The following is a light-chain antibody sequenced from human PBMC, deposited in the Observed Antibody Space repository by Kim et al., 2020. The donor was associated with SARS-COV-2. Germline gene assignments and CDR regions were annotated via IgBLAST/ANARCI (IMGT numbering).Light chain of an antibody. CDR1: QPITTF. J-gene: IGKJ2*03. CDR3: QQHDTLPYS. V-gene: IGKV1-33*01. Sequence: DIQMTQSPSSLSASVGDRVTITCQASQPITTFLNWYQEKPGKAPKLLIYDASNLETGVPSRFSGRGSGTQFTFTITSLQPEDIAIYYCQQHDTLPYSFGQGTKLEI. CDR2: DAS.